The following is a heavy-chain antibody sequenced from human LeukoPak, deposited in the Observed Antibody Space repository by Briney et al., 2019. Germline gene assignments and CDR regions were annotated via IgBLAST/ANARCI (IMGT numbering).Heavy chain of an antibody. V-gene: IGHV1-46*01. J-gene: IGHJ4*02. D-gene: IGHD2-8*01. Sequence: ASVKVSCKASGYTFTSYYMHWVRQAPGQGLEWMGIINPSGGSTSYAQKFQGRVTITRDMSTSTVYMELSSLRSEDTAVYYCARGRPTLRCTNGVCREFDYWGQGTLDTVSS. CDR2: INPSGGST. CDR1: GYTFTSYY. CDR3: ARGRPTLRCTNGVCREFDY.